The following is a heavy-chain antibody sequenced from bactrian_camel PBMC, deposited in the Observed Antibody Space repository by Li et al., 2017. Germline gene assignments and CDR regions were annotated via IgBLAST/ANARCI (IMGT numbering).Heavy chain of an antibody. V-gene: IGHV3S1*01. CDR2: TIVGTKIT. D-gene: IGHD6*01. Sequence: VQLVESGGGSVQAGGSLTLSCLASGYTVTAYCMGWLRQAPGKEREGVATIVGTKITSYADSVKGRFNISRDNAKNTLFLHMNSLKTEDGAIYYCTTTNSYVDNYWGQGTQVTVS. CDR1: GYTVTAYC. CDR3: TTTNSYVDNY. J-gene: IGHJ4*01.